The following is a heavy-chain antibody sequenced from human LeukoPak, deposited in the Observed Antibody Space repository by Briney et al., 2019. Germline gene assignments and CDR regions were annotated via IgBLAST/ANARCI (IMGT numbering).Heavy chain of an antibody. J-gene: IGHJ4*02. CDR1: GFTFSSYG. V-gene: IGHV3-30*18. CDR3: AKDPLAYCGGDCYSDYFDY. D-gene: IGHD2-21*02. Sequence: GRSLRLSCAASGFTFSSYGMHWVRQAPGKGLEWVAVIWYGGSNKYYADSVKGRFTISRDNSKNTLYLQMNSLRAEDTAVYYCAKDPLAYCGGDCYSDYFDYWGQGTLVTVSS. CDR2: IWYGGSNK.